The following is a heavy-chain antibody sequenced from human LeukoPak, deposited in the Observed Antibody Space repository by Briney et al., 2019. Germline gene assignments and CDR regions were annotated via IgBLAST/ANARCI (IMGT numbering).Heavy chain of an antibody. CDR2: IYVGDSDT. Sequence: GESLKISCKGSGYSFTNYWIAWVRQMPGKGLEWMGIIYVGDSDTRYSPSFQGQVTFSADKSISTAYLQWSSLKASDTAIYYCARGLWSGFCYFDYWGQGTLVTVSS. D-gene: IGHD3-3*01. J-gene: IGHJ4*02. CDR3: ARGLWSGFCYFDY. V-gene: IGHV5-51*01. CDR1: GYSFTNYW.